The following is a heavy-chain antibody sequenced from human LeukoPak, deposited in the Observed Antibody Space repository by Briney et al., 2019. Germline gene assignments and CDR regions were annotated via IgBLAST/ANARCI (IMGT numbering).Heavy chain of an antibody. Sequence: GGSLRLSCAASGFTFSSYWMSWVRQAPGKGLEWVANIKQDGSEKYYVDSVKGRFTISRDNAKNSLYLQMNSLRAEDTAVYYCARSQGQVGYYGSGSCDYWGQGTLVTVSS. CDR2: IKQDGSEK. V-gene: IGHV3-7*01. J-gene: IGHJ4*02. CDR1: GFTFSSYW. D-gene: IGHD3-10*01. CDR3: ARSQGQVGYYGSGSCDY.